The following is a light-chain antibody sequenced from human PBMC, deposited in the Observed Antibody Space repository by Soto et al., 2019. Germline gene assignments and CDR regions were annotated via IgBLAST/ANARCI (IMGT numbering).Light chain of an antibody. J-gene: IGLJ1*01. V-gene: IGLV1-51*01. CDR3: GTWDSSLSASV. CDR2: DNN. CDR1: SSNIGNNY. Sequence: QCVLTQPASVSAAAGQKVTISCSGSSSNIGNNYVSWYQQLPGTAPKLLIYDNNKRPSGIPDRFSGSKSGTSATLGITGLQTGDEADYYCGTWDSSLSASVFGTGTKVTVL.